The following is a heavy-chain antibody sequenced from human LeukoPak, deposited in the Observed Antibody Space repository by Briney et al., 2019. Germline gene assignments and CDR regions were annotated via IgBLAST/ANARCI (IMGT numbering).Heavy chain of an antibody. V-gene: IGHV4-59*01. Sequence: PSETLSLTCTVSGGSISSYYWSWIRQPPGKGLEWIGYIYYSGSTNYNPSLKSRVTISVDTSKNQFSLKLSSVTAADTAVYYCARAKGGYSYGLFDYWGQGTLVTVSS. CDR3: ARAKGGYSYGLFDY. D-gene: IGHD5-18*01. CDR2: IYYSGST. CDR1: GGSISSYY. J-gene: IGHJ4*02.